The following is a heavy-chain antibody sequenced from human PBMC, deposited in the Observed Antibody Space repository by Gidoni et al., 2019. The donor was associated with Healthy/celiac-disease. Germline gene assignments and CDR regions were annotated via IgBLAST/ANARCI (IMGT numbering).Heavy chain of an antibody. CDR2: INHSGST. CDR1: GGSFSGYY. Sequence: QVQLQQWGAGLLKPSETLSLTCAVYGGSFSGYYWSWIRQPPGKGLEWIGEINHSGSTNYNPSPKSRVTTIADTTTNQYSSKLSCSTAAEAAVEYCARGRNVNCGGDTLSYYYYGMDVWGQGTTVTVSS. CDR3: ARGRNVNCGGDTLSYYYYGMDV. J-gene: IGHJ6*02. V-gene: IGHV4-34*01. D-gene: IGHD7-27*01.